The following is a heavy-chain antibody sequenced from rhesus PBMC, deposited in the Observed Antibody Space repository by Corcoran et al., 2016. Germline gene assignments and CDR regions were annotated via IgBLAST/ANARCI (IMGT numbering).Heavy chain of an antibody. Sequence: QLQLQESGPGLVKPSETLSLTCAVSGGSISSNYWSWIRQPPGKGLGWIGHNSGSSWNTYYRPSLKSRATTSTATSKNQFSLKLSSVTAADTAVYYCARDCCSKYYFDYWGQGVLVTVSS. CDR3: ARDCCSKYYFDY. D-gene: IGHD2-33*01. CDR1: GGSISSNY. V-gene: IGHV4-173*01. CDR2: NSGSSWNT. J-gene: IGHJ4*01.